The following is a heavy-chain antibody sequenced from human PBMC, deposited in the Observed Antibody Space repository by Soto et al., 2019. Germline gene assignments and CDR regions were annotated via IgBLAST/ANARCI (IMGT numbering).Heavy chain of an antibody. Sequence: GGSLRLSCAASGFTFSNSAMTWVRQAPGKGLEWVSAISVGGYITYYADSVKGRVTISRDNSNNTLYLQLDSLRAEDTAVYYCAKAPGYSPDYWGQGTLVTVSS. CDR3: AKAPGYSPDY. J-gene: IGHJ4*02. CDR1: GFTFSNSA. D-gene: IGHD6-13*01. CDR2: ISVGGYIT. V-gene: IGHV3-23*01.